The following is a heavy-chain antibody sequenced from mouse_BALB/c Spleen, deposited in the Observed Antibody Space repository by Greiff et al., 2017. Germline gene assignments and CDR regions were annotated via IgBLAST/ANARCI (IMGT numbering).Heavy chain of an antibody. CDR1: GFSLTSYG. D-gene: IGHD1-1*01. Sequence: VQLQESGPGLVAPSQSLSITCTVSGFSLTSYGVHWVRQPPGKGLEWLGVIWAGGSTNYNSALMSRLSISKDNSKSQVFLKMNSLQTDDTAMYYCARIYYGSSPWFAYWGQGTLVTVSA. CDR3: ARIYYGSSPWFAY. J-gene: IGHJ3*01. V-gene: IGHV2-9*02. CDR2: IWAGGST.